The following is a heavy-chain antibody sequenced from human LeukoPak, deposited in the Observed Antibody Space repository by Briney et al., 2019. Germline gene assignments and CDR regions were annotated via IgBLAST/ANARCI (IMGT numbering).Heavy chain of an antibody. D-gene: IGHD4-23*01. CDR2: TYYRSKWYN. V-gene: IGHV6-1*01. Sequence: SQTLSLTCAISGDSVSSYSAAWSWIRQSPSRGLEWLGRTYYRSKWYNDYAVSVKSRITINPDTSKNQFSLQLTSVTPKDTAVYYCARSGGHDAFDIWGQGTMVTVSS. CDR1: GDSVSSYSAA. J-gene: IGHJ3*02. CDR3: ARSGGHDAFDI.